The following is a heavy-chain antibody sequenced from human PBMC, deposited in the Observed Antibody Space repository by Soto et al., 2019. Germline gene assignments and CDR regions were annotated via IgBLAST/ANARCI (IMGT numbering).Heavy chain of an antibody. Sequence: SVKVSCKAYGFTFTSSAMQWVRQARGQRLEWIGWIVVGSGNTNYAQKFQERVTITRDMSTSTAYMELSSLRSEDTAVYYCAASDPSGYYYLLGYWGQGTLVAVSS. CDR3: AASDPSGYYYLLGY. V-gene: IGHV1-58*02. CDR1: GFTFTSSA. D-gene: IGHD3-22*01. J-gene: IGHJ4*02. CDR2: IVVGSGNT.